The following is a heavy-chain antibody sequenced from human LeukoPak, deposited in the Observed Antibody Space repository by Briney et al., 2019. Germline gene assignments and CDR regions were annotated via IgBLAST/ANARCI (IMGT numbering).Heavy chain of an antibody. Sequence: PGGSLRLSRAASGFTFSSHRMNWVRQAPGKGLEWVSSISGSSTYIYYADSVKGRFTISRDNANNSLYLQMNSLRADDTAVYYCARAALAAPDYWGQGTLVTVSS. J-gene: IGHJ4*02. D-gene: IGHD6-19*01. CDR2: ISGSSTYI. CDR1: GFTFSSHR. V-gene: IGHV3-21*01. CDR3: ARAALAAPDY.